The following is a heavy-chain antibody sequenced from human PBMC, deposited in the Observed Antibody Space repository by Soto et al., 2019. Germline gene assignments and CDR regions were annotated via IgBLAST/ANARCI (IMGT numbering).Heavy chain of an antibody. V-gene: IGHV3-7*02. Sequence: PGGSLRLSCVTSGFSFSTFWLNWVRQAPGKGLEWVANINQDGSEKYYVDSVKGRFTISRDNAQSSLYLQMNSLRVEDTAVYYCLSGNSPNSTWGQGTLVTVSS. CDR1: GFSFSTFW. D-gene: IGHD5-12*01. CDR3: LSGNSPNST. J-gene: IGHJ5*02. CDR2: INQDGSEK.